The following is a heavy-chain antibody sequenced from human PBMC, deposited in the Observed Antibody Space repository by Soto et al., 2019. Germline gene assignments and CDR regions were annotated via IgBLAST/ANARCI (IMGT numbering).Heavy chain of an antibody. V-gene: IGHV3-30*03. CDR1: GFSFSYSG. D-gene: IGHD2-8*02. J-gene: IGHJ4*02. Sequence: QVQLVESGGGVVQPGRSLRLSCAASGFSFSYSGMHWVRQAPGKGLEWVAVISFDGSTKYYADSVKGRFTISRDNSKNTLYLEMNSRRADDTAVYYCTGEVASGYWGQGTLVTVSS. CDR3: TGEVASGY. CDR2: ISFDGSTK.